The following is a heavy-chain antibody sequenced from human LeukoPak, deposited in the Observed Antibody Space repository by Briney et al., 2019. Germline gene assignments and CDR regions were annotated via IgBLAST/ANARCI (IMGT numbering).Heavy chain of an antibody. V-gene: IGHV4-30-4*01. CDR1: GGSISSGDYY. J-gene: IGHJ3*02. Sequence: PSETLSLTCTVSGGSISSGDYYWSWIRQPPGKGLEWIGYIYYSGSTYYNPSLKSRVTISVDTSKNLFSLKLSSVTAADTAVYYCARGGYDSSGHDAFDIWGQGTMVTVSS. CDR3: ARGGYDSSGHDAFDI. D-gene: IGHD3-22*01. CDR2: IYYSGST.